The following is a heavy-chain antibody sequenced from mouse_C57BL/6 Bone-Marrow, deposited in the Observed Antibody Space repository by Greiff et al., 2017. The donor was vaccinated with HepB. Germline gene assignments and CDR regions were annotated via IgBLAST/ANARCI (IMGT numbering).Heavy chain of an antibody. V-gene: IGHV5-17*01. D-gene: IGHD2-3*01. J-gene: IGHJ3*01. CDR1: GFTFSDYG. Sequence: DVMLVESGGGLVKPGGSLKLSCAASGFTFSDYGMHWVRQAPEKGLEWVAYISSGSSTIYYADTVKGRFTISRDNAKNTLFLQMTSLRSEDTAMYYRARSYDGYYGFAYWGQGTLVTVSA. CDR3: ARSYDGYYGFAY. CDR2: ISSGSSTI.